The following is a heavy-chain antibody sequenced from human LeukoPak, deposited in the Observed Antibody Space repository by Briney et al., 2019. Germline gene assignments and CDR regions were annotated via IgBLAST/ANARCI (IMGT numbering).Heavy chain of an antibody. CDR1: GFTFSDYY. Sequence: PGGSLRLSCAASGFTFSDYYMSWIRQAPGKGLEWVSYISSSGSTIYYADSVKGRFTISRDNAKISLYQQMNSLRAEDTAVYYCARDGMDYYYYGMDVWGQGTTVTVSS. J-gene: IGHJ6*02. CDR3: ARDGMDYYYYGMDV. D-gene: IGHD1-26*01. V-gene: IGHV3-11*01. CDR2: ISSSGSTI.